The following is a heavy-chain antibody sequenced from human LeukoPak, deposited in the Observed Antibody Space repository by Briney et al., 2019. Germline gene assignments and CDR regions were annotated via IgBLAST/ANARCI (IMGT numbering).Heavy chain of an antibody. J-gene: IGHJ4*02. D-gene: IGHD6-13*01. CDR1: GGSISGYY. Sequence: PSETLSLTCTVSGGSISGYYLNWIRQPPGKGLEWIGYISTSGNTNYNPSLKSRVTISVDTSRNQFSLRLSSVTSADTAVYYCARCGGREQLIPYSLDYWGQGTLVTVSS. V-gene: IGHV4-4*09. CDR3: ARCGGREQLIPYSLDY. CDR2: ISTSGNT.